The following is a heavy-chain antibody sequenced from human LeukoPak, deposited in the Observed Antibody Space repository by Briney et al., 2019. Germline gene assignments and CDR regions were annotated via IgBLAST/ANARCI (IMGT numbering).Heavy chain of an antibody. D-gene: IGHD6-19*01. CDR3: ARGWQWLPTDY. CDR2: VSAYNGHT. Sequence: ASVKVSCKASGYTFTSYGITWVRQAPGQGLEWMGWVSAYNGHTNYAQKFQGRVTMTTDTSTSTAYMELWSLRSDDTAIYYCARGWQWLPTDYWGQGTLVTVSS. V-gene: IGHV1-18*01. CDR1: GYTFTSYG. J-gene: IGHJ4*02.